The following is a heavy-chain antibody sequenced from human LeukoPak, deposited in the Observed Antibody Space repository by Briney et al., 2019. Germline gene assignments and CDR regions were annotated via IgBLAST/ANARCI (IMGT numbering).Heavy chain of an antibody. J-gene: IGHJ4*02. V-gene: IGHV4-34*01. CDR1: GGSFSGYY. CDR3: ARGEYCSGGSCYPLVY. D-gene: IGHD2-15*01. Sequence: SETLSLTCAVYGGSFSGYYWSWIRQPPGKGLEWIGEINHSGSTNYNPSLKSRVTISVDTSKNQFSLKLSSVTAADTAVYYCARGEYCSGGSCYPLVYWGQGTLVTVSS. CDR2: INHSGST.